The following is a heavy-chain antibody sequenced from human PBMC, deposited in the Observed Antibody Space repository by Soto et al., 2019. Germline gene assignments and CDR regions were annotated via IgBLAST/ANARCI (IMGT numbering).Heavy chain of an antibody. J-gene: IGHJ4*02. Sequence: GGSLRLSCAASGFTFSNYAMHWVRQAPGKGLEWVAVISNDGNIKYYADSVRGRFTISRDNSKNTLYLQMNSLRAEDTAVHYSARDNTDKNSDLLDYWGQGTLVTVSS. CDR2: ISNDGNIK. CDR3: ARDNTDKNSDLLDY. V-gene: IGHV3-30*03. CDR1: GFTFSNYA. D-gene: IGHD1-26*01.